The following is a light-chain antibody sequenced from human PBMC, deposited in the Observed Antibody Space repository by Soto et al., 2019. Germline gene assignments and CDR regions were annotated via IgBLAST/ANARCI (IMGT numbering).Light chain of an antibody. CDR1: SSNIESNT. Sequence: QSVLTQPPSTSGTPGQRVTISCSGSSSNIESNTVNWYQQLPGTAPKLLIYSNNQRPSGVPDRFSGSKSGTSASLAISGLQSADEADYYCAAWDDSLNGPVFGGGTKVTVL. CDR3: AAWDDSLNGPV. CDR2: SNN. V-gene: IGLV1-44*01. J-gene: IGLJ2*01.